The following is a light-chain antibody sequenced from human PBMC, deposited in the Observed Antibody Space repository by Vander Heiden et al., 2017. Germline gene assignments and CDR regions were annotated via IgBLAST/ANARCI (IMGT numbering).Light chain of an antibody. V-gene: IGKV3-15*01. CDR3: QQYNNWPPRT. CDR1: QSVSSN. J-gene: IGKJ1*01. CDR2: GAS. Sequence: TLSVSPGERATLSCRASQSVSSNLAWYQQKPGQAPRLLIYGASTRATGIPARFSGSGSGTEFTLTISSLQSEDFAVYYCQQYNNWPPRTFGQGTKVEI.